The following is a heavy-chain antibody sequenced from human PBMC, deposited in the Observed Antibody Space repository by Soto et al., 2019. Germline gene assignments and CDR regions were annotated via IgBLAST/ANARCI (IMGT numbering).Heavy chain of an antibody. J-gene: IGHJ2*01. CDR1: GFTFSDYA. Sequence: QVQLVESGGGVVQPGRSLRLSCAASGFTFSDYAMHWVRQAPGKGLEWVAVIWYDGSNKYYADSVKGRFTISRDNSKNTLYLQMNSLGAEDTAVYYCARIPQIAVAGTRFGYFDLWGRGTLVTVSS. V-gene: IGHV3-33*08. D-gene: IGHD6-19*01. CDR3: ARIPQIAVAGTRFGYFDL. CDR2: IWYDGSNK.